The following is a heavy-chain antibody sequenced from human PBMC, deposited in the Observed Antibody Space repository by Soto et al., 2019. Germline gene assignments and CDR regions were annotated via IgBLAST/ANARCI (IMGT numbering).Heavy chain of an antibody. V-gene: IGHV1-18*01. CDR2: ISGFNGNT. D-gene: IGHD3-16*01. J-gene: IGHJ4*02. CDR3: ARIGVSSVHESPDFDS. CDR1: GYTFNFYG. Sequence: QVQLVQSGAEVKKPGASVKVSCKASGYTFNFYGITWVRQAPGQGLEWMGWISGFNGNTNYAADLQGRVTMTTDTSTGTAYMELRGLRSDDTAVYYCARIGVSSVHESPDFDSWGQGTLVTVSS.